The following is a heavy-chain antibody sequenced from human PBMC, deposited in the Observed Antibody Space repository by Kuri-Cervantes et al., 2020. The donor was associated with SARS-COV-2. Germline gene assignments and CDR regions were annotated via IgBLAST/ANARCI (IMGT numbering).Heavy chain of an antibody. CDR1: GYTFSDYS. Sequence: LSLTCAASGYTFSDYSMNWVRQAPGKGLVWVSYIGSSSSIIYYADSMKGRFTISRDNAKNSLSLQMNSLRAEDTAVYYCARERYYSGHYGMDVWGQGTTVTVSS. CDR2: IGSSSSII. CDR3: ARERYYSGHYGMDV. V-gene: IGHV3-48*01. D-gene: IGHD3-10*01. J-gene: IGHJ6*02.